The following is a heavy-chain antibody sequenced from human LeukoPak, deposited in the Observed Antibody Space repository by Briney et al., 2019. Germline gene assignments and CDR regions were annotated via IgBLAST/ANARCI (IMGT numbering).Heavy chain of an antibody. CDR1: GGTFSSYA. D-gene: IGHD3-10*01. CDR2: IIPIFGTA. CDR3: ASRAYYYYYGMDV. Sequence: GASVKVSCKASGGTFSSYAISWVRQAPRQGLEWMGGIIPIFGTANYAQKFQGRVTITADESTSTAYMELSSLRSEDTAVYYCASRAYYYYYGMDVWGQGTTVTVSS. V-gene: IGHV1-69*13. J-gene: IGHJ6*02.